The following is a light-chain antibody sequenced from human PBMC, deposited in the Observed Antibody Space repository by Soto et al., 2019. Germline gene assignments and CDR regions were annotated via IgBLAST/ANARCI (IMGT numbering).Light chain of an antibody. Sequence: DIQMTQSPPSLSASVGDRVTITFRASETITDFLNWYQLKPGKAPKLLIYSASNLQPGVPSRFSGIGYGTDFTLTLSGLQHEDSATYYCQQNFSPFVTFGAGTKVEV. CDR2: SAS. CDR1: ETITDF. V-gene: IGKV1-39*01. CDR3: QQNFSPFVT. J-gene: IGKJ4*01.